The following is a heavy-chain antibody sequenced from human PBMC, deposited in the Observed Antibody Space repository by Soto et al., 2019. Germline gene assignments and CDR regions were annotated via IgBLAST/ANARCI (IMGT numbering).Heavy chain of an antibody. V-gene: IGHV4-31*03. CDR3: ARDRTVKFYYYGMDV. CDR1: GGSISSGGYY. J-gene: IGHJ6*02. CDR2: IYYSGST. Sequence: QVQLQESGPGLVKPSQTLSLTCTVSGGSISSGGYYWSWIRQHPGKGLEWIGYIYYSGSTYYNPSLKSRVTISVDTSKNQFSLKLSSVTVADTAVYYCARDRTVKFYYYGMDVWGQGTTVTVSS.